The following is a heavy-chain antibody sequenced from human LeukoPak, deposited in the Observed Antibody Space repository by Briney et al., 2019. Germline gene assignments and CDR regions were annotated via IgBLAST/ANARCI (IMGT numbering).Heavy chain of an antibody. D-gene: IGHD5-24*01. CDR3: AKERWLQYFDY. V-gene: IGHV3-43*02. J-gene: IGHJ4*02. CDR1: GFTFDDYA. Sequence: GGSLRLSCAASGFTFDDYAMHWVRQAPGKGLEWVSLISGDGGSTYYADSVKGRFTISRDNSKNSLYLQMNSLRTEDTALYCCAKERWLQYFDYWGQGTLVTVSS. CDR2: ISGDGGST.